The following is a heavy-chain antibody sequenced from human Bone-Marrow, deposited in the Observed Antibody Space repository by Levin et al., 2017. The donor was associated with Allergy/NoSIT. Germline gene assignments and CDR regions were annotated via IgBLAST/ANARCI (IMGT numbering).Heavy chain of an antibody. CDR3: AREGYCSGGSCSTGYYYMDG. J-gene: IGHJ6*03. Sequence: GESLKISCAASGFTFSSYAMHWVRQAPGKGLEYVSAISSNGGSTYYANSVKGRFTISRDNSKNTLYLQMGSLRAEDMAVYFCAREGYCSGGSCSTGYYYMDGWGKGTTVTVSS. D-gene: IGHD2-15*01. CDR2: ISSNGGST. V-gene: IGHV3-64*01. CDR1: GFTFSSYA.